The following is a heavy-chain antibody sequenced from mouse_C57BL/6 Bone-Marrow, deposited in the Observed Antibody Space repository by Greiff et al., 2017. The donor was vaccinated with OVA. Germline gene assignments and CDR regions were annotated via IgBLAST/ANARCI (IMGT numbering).Heavy chain of an antibody. V-gene: IGHV1-63*01. CDR2: IYPGGGYT. Sequence: QVQLQQSGAELVRPGTSVKMSCKASGYTFTNYWIGWAKQRPGHGLEWIGDIYPGGGYTNYNEKFKGKATLTADKSSSTAYMQFSSLTSEDSAIYYCARSGELRRPRPYAMDYWCQGTSVTVSS. D-gene: IGHD2-4*01. CDR1: GYTFTNYW. CDR3: ARSGELRRPRPYAMDY. J-gene: IGHJ4*01.